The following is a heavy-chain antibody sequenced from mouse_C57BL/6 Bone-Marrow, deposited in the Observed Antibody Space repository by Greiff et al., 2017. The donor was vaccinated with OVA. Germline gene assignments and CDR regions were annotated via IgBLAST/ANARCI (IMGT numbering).Heavy chain of an antibody. CDR1: GYTFTDYY. J-gene: IGHJ2*01. Sequence: EVKLVESGPVLVKPGASVKMSCKASGYTFTDYYMNWVKQSHGKSLEWIGVINPYNGGTSYNQKFKGKATLTVDKSSSTAYMELNSLTSEDSAVYYCARSGYYYGSRFDYWGQGTTLTVSS. CDR2: INPYNGGT. D-gene: IGHD1-1*01. V-gene: IGHV1-19*01. CDR3: ARSGYYYGSRFDY.